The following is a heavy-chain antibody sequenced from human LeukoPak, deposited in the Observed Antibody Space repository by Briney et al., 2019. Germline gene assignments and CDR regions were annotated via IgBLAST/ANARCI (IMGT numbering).Heavy chain of an antibody. J-gene: IGHJ4*02. D-gene: IGHD6-19*01. Sequence: GGSLRLSCAASGFTFSSYWMHWVRQAPGKGLVWVSRIDSDGSSTSYADSVKGRFTISRDNAKNSLYLQMNSLRAEDTAVYYCARYSSGWSDRGFDYWGQGTLVTVSS. CDR3: ARYSSGWSDRGFDY. V-gene: IGHV3-74*01. CDR2: IDSDGSST. CDR1: GFTFSSYW.